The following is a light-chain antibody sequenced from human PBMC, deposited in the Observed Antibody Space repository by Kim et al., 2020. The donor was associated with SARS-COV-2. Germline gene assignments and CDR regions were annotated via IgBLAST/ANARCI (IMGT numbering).Light chain of an antibody. V-gene: IGLV2-14*04. CDR2: DVS. CDR1: SSDVGVYNY. CDR3: ASYTSSNSVV. Sequence: GQSITISCTGTSSDVGVYNYVSWYQQHPGKAPKLMIHDVSKRPSGVSDRFSGSKSGNTASLTISGLQAEDEADYYCASYTSSNSVVFGGGTQLTVL. J-gene: IGLJ2*01.